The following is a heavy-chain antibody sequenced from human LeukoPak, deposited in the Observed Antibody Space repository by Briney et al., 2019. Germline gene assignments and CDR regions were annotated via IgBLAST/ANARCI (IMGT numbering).Heavy chain of an antibody. CDR2: ISSSGSTR. D-gene: IGHD2-21*02. J-gene: IGHJ5*02. Sequence: GGSLRLSCAASGFTFSGFEMNWARQAPGKGLEWVSYISSSGSTRYYADSVEGRFTVSRDNAKNSLYLQMNSLRAEDTAVYYCARDPVNCGGDCYQAWGQGTLVTVSS. V-gene: IGHV3-48*03. CDR1: GFTFSGFE. CDR3: ARDPVNCGGDCYQA.